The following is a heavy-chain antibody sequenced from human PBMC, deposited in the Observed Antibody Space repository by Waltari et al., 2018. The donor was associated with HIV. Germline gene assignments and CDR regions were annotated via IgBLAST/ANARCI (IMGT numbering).Heavy chain of an antibody. Sequence: EVQLVESGGGLVQPGRSLRLSCAASGFTFDDYAMHWVRQAPGKGLEWVSGISWNSGSIGYADSVKGRFTISRDNAKNSLYLQMNSLRAEDTALYYCAKALEVTQDAFDIWGQGTMVTVSS. J-gene: IGHJ3*02. CDR1: GFTFDDYA. CDR3: AKALEVTQDAFDI. D-gene: IGHD2-21*02. CDR2: ISWNSGSI. V-gene: IGHV3-9*01.